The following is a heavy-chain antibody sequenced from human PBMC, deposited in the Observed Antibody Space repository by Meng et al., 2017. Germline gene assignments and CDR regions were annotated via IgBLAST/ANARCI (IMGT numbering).Heavy chain of an antibody. D-gene: IGHD3-22*01. CDR1: DYSISSGYY. J-gene: IGHJ5*02. Sequence: GSLRLSCTVSDYSISSGYYWGWIRQPPGKGLEWIGYIHYSGSTNYNPSLKSRVTISVDTSKNQFSLKLSSVTAADTAVYYCARGGYYYDSSGELNWFDPWGQGTLVTVSS. CDR3: ARGGYYYDSSGELNWFDP. V-gene: IGHV4-61*01. CDR2: IHYSGST.